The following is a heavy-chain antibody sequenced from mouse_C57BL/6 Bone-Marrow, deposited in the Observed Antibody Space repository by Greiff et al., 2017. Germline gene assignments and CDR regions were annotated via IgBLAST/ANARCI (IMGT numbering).Heavy chain of an antibody. CDR3: ASYYYGSTYARDY. D-gene: IGHD1-1*01. CDR2: IDTNSGGT. Sequence: QVQLKQPGAELVKPGASVKLSCKASGYTFTSYWMHWVKQRPGRGLEWIGRIDTNSGGTKYNEKFKSKATLPVDKPSSTAYMQLSSLTSEDAAVDYCASYYYGSTYARDYWGQGTSVTVAS. J-gene: IGHJ4*01. CDR1: GYTFTSYW. V-gene: IGHV1-72*01.